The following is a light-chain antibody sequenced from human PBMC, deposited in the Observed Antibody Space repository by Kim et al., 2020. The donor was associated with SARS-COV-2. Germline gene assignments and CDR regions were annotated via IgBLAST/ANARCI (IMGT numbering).Light chain of an antibody. CDR1: SSDVGGYDY. Sequence: QSALTQTASVSGSPGQSITISCTGTSSDVGGYDYVSWYQQHPGKAPKLIIYVVTTRPSGVSTRFSGSKSGNTASLTISALQAEDEADYYCSSYTTGSTLVFGGGTQLTVL. V-gene: IGLV2-14*03. J-gene: IGLJ2*01. CDR3: SSYTTGSTLV. CDR2: VVT.